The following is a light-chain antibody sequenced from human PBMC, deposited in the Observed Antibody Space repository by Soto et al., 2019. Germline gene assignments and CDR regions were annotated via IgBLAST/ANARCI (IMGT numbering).Light chain of an antibody. CDR2: EVS. J-gene: IGLJ1*01. CDR3: SSFANSIPLYV. Sequence: QSALTQPASVSGSPGQSITISCTGTSSDVGGYNYVSWFQQHPGKAPKLIIYEVSNRPSGVSIRFSGSKSGNTASLTISGLQAEDEAEYYCSSFANSIPLYVFGTGTKVTVL. CDR1: SSDVGGYNY. V-gene: IGLV2-14*01.